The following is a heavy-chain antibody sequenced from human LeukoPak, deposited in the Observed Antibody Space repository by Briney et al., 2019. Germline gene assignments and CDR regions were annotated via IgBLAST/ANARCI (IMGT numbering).Heavy chain of an antibody. CDR1: GFTVSSTY. CDR3: ARDGGSSWYGAFDI. CDR2: IYDGGST. J-gene: IGHJ3*02. D-gene: IGHD6-13*01. V-gene: IGHV3-53*01. Sequence: GGSLRLSCAASGFTVSSTYMSWVRQAPGKGLEWVSVIYDGGSTYYADSVKGRFTISRDNSKNTLYLHMNSLRADDTAVYYCARDGGSSWYGAFDIWGQGTMVTVSS.